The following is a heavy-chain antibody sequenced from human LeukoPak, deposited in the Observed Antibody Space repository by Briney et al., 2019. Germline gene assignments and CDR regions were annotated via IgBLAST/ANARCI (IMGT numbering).Heavy chain of an antibody. CDR2: IYYSGST. CDR1: GGSISSSSYY. V-gene: IGHV4-39*01. Sequence: SETLSLTCTASGGSISSSSYYWGWIRQPPGKGLEWIGSIYYSGSTYYNPSLKSRVTISVDTSKNQFSLKLSSVTAADTAVYYCARQGSYYGRDYWGQGTLVTVSS. CDR3: ARQGSYYGRDY. J-gene: IGHJ4*02. D-gene: IGHD1-26*01.